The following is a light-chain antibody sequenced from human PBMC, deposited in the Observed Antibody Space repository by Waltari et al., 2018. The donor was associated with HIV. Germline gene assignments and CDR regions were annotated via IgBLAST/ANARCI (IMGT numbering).Light chain of an antibody. CDR2: RNK. CDR3: ASWDDSLSGWV. Sequence: SVLTPPPLASAPPGQTLTISCSGRSSTLGGYHVSWYQRLPGTSPKLLIYRNKQRPSGVPDRFSGSKSGTSASLAISGLRSEDEADYYCASWDDSLSGWVFGGGTKVTVL. CDR1: SSTLGGYH. V-gene: IGLV1-47*01. J-gene: IGLJ3*02.